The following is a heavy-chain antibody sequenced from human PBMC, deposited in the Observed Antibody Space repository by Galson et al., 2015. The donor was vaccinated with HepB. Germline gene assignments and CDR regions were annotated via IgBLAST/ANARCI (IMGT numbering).Heavy chain of an antibody. Sequence: SLRLSCAASGFTFSSYWMSWVRQAPGKGLEWVANIKQDGSEKYYVDSVKGRFTISRDNAKNSLYLQMNSLRAEDTAVYYCARDSPWGAVAGTGSGAFDIWGQGTMVTVSS. CDR2: IKQDGSEK. V-gene: IGHV3-7*03. CDR1: GFTFSSYW. J-gene: IGHJ3*02. CDR3: ARDSPWGAVAGTGSGAFDI. D-gene: IGHD6-19*01.